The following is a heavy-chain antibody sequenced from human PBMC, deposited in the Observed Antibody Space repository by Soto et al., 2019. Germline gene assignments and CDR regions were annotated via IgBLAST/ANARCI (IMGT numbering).Heavy chain of an antibody. J-gene: IGHJ5*02. CDR2: ISAYNGNT. D-gene: IGHD4-4*01. V-gene: IGHV1-18*04. Sequence: GPSVKVSCKASGYTFTSYGISWVRQAPGQGLEWMGWISAYNGNTNYAQKLQGRVTMTTDTSTSTAYMELRSLRSDDTAVYYCARGSPSTAHNQWDWFDPWGQGTLVTVSS. CDR3: ARGSPSTAHNQWDWFDP. CDR1: GYTFTSYG.